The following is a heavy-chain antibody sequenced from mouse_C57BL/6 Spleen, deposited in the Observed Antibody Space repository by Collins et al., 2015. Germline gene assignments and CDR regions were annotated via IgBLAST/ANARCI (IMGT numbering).Heavy chain of an antibody. CDR2: MWSGGST. D-gene: IGHD1-1*01. Sequence: QVQLKQSGPGLVQPSQSLSITCTVSGFSLTSYGVHWVRQSPGKGLEWLGVMWSGGSTDYNAAFTSRLSISKDNSKSQVFFKMNSLQADDTAIYYCASPYYYGSSYDAMDYWGQGTSVTVSS. CDR3: ASPYYYGSSYDAMDY. CDR1: GFSLTSYG. J-gene: IGHJ4*01. V-gene: IGHV2-2*01.